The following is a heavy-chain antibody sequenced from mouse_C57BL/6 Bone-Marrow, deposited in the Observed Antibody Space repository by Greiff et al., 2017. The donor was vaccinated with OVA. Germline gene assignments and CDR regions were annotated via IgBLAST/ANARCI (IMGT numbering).Heavy chain of an antibody. CDR3: ARLDAMDY. CDR1: GFTFSDFY. J-gene: IGHJ4*01. Sequence: EVKLVESGGGLVQPGGSLKLSCAASGFTFSDFYMYWIRQTPEKRLEWVAYISTGGGSTYYPDTVKGRFTISRDNAKNTLSLQMSRLKSEDTAMYYCARLDAMDYWGQGTSVTVSS. CDR2: ISTGGGST. V-gene: IGHV5-12*01.